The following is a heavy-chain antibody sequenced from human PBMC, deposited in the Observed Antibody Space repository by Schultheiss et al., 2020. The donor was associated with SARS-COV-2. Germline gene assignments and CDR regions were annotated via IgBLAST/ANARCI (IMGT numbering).Heavy chain of an antibody. J-gene: IGHJ6*02. D-gene: IGHD2-21*01. V-gene: IGHV1-69*06. Sequence: KISCKGSGYSFTSYGISWVRQAPGQGLEWMGGIIPIFGTANYAQKFQGRVTITADKSTSTAYMELSSLRSEDTAVYYCARAPDGHIVAHPMMDFPPDVWGQGTTVTVSS. CDR2: IIPIFGTA. CDR3: ARAPDGHIVAHPMMDFPPDV. CDR1: GYSFTSYG.